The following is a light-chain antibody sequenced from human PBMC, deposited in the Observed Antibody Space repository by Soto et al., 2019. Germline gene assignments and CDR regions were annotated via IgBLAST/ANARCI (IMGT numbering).Light chain of an antibody. CDR3: SLYKTSSTWV. CDR2: EVS. J-gene: IGLJ3*02. CDR1: SSDVGSSNY. V-gene: IGLV2-14*01. Sequence: QSALTQPASVSGSPGQSITISCTGPSSDVGSSNYVSWIQQHPGKAPKLQIYEVSNRPSGVSNRFSGSKSGNTASLTISGLHAEDEADYYCSLYKTSSTWVFGGGTKLTVL.